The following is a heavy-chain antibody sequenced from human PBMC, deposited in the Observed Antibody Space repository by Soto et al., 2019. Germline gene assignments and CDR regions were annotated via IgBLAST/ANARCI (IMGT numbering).Heavy chain of an antibody. Sequence: QVQLVESGGGVVQPGRSLRLSCAASGFTFSSYGMHWVRQAPGKGLEWVAVVWFDENNKHYADSVKGRFTISRDNSKNTLYLQMNSLRVEDTAVYYCARDEWGIGIDYWGQGTLVTVSS. CDR3: ARDEWGIGIDY. CDR2: VWFDENNK. V-gene: IGHV3-33*01. CDR1: GFTFSSYG. D-gene: IGHD3-16*01. J-gene: IGHJ4*02.